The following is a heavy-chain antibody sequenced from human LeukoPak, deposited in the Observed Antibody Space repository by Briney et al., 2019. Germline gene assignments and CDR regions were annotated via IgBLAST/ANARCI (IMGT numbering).Heavy chain of an antibody. CDR2: ISFTGNT. V-gene: IGHV4-59*08. CDR1: GGSISGYY. J-gene: IGHJ4*02. Sequence: SETPSLTCTVSGGSISGYYWSWIRQSPGKRLEWIAYISFTGNTNYNPSLKSRVTISLDTSKTHFSLTLSSLTAADTAVYYCARSPPGWYYDNSGQYYFDTWGQGALVTVSS. D-gene: IGHD3-22*01. CDR3: ARSPPGWYYDNSGQYYFDT.